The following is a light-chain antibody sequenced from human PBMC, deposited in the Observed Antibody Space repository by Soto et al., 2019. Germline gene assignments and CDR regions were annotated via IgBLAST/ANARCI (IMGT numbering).Light chain of an antibody. CDR3: QQANSFPLT. CDR2: GAF. Sequence: DIQMTQSPSAMSASVGDRVTITCRASQGINDNLAWFQQKPGQVPKRLIYGAFSLQRGVPSRFSGSGSGTEFTLTISSLQPEDFATYYCQQANSFPLTFGGGTKVEIK. V-gene: IGKV1-17*03. CDR1: QGINDN. J-gene: IGKJ4*01.